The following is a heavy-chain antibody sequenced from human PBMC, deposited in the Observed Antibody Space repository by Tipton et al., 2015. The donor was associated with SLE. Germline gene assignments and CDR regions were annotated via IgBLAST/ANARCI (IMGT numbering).Heavy chain of an antibody. CDR3: ARDEDYYGSGGAFDI. CDR1: RFTFSNYY. Sequence: AVSRFTFSNYYMSWIRQAPGKGLEWLSYISGSGSTIYYADSVRGRFTISRDNSKNTLYLQMNSLRAEDTAVYYCARDEDYYGSGGAFDIWGQGTMVTVSS. D-gene: IGHD3-10*01. J-gene: IGHJ3*02. CDR2: ISGSGSTI. V-gene: IGHV3-11*04.